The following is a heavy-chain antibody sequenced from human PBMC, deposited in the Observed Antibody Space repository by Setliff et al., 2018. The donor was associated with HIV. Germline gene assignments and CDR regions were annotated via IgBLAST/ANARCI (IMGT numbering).Heavy chain of an antibody. J-gene: IGHJ3*02. CDR3: ARAAGDWNTFDI. CDR1: GYTFTGYY. CDR2: IIPNSDDT. V-gene: IGHV1-2*02. D-gene: IGHD1-1*01. Sequence: AASVKVSCKASGYTFTGYYIHWVRQAPGQGLEWMGWIIPNSDDTNYAQKFQGRVTMTRDTSISTAYMEMSRLRSDDTAIYYCARAAGDWNTFDIWGQGTMVTVSS.